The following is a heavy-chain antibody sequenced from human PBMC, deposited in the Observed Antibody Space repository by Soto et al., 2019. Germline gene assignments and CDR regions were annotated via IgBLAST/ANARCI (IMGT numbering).Heavy chain of an antibody. CDR3: ARDIDG. D-gene: IGHD2-15*01. Sequence: EVQVVESGGGLVQPGGSLRLSCAASGFTFSSYSMNWVRQAPGKGLEWVSYISSSSSTKFYADSVKGRFTISRDNARNSLYLLMNSLRAEDTAVYYCARDIDGGGQGTLVTVSS. CDR1: GFTFSSYS. V-gene: IGHV3-48*01. CDR2: ISSSSSTK. J-gene: IGHJ4*02.